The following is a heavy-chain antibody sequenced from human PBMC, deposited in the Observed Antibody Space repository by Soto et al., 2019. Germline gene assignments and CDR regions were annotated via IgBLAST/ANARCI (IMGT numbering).Heavy chain of an antibody. J-gene: IGHJ6*02. CDR1: GFTFSSYG. CDR2: IWYDGSNK. Sequence: QVQLVESGGGVVQPGRSLRLSCAASGFTFSSYGMHWVRQAPGKGLEWVAVIWYDGSNKYYADSVKGRFTISRDNSKNTLYLQMNSLRAEDTAVYYCARDLSWNDLAYYYYYGMDVWGQGTTVTVSS. CDR3: ARDLSWNDLAYYYYYGMDV. D-gene: IGHD1-1*01. V-gene: IGHV3-33*01.